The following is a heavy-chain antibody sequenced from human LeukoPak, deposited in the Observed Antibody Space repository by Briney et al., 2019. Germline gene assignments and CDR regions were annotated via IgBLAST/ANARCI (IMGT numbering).Heavy chain of an antibody. J-gene: IGHJ4*02. V-gene: IGHV4-39*01. CDR2: IYYSGST. D-gene: IGHD1-26*01. CDR3: ARHYLGGNYPDYFNR. CDR1: GFTFSSYSMN. Sequence: PGGSLRLSCAASGFTFSSYSMNWVRQAPGKGLEWIGSIYYSGSTYYNPSLKSRVTISIDTTKNQFSLNLNSVTAADTALYSCARHYLGGNYPDYFNRWGQGTLVTVSS.